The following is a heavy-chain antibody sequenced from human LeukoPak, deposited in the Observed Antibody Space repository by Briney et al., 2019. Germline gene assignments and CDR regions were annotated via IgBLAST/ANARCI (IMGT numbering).Heavy chain of an antibody. D-gene: IGHD3-22*01. CDR2: IYYSGNT. CDR1: GGSTSSSSYY. J-gene: IGHJ3*02. CDR3: ARRPYYYDSSGGAFDI. V-gene: IGHV4-39*01. Sequence: PSETLSLTCTVSGGSTSSSSYYWDWIRQSPGKGLEWIGSIYYSGNTYYNASLKSRVTISVDTSKNQFSLKLSSVTAADTAVYYCARRPYYYDSSGGAFDIWGQGTMVTVSS.